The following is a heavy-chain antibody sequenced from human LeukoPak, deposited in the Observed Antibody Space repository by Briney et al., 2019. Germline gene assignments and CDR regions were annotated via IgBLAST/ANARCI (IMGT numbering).Heavy chain of an antibody. CDR2: ISSSSSYI. Sequence: GGSLRLSCAASGFTFSDYWMHWVRQVPGKGLEWVSSISSSSSYIYYADSVKGRFTISRDNAKNSLYLQMNSLRAEDTAVYYCARDDYGDYAGFDYWGQGTLVTVSS. CDR1: GFTFSDYW. J-gene: IGHJ4*02. D-gene: IGHD4-17*01. V-gene: IGHV3-21*01. CDR3: ARDDYGDYAGFDY.